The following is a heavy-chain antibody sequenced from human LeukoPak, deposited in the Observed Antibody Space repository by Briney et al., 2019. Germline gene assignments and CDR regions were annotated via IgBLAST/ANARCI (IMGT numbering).Heavy chain of an antibody. Sequence: ASVKVSCKASGGTFSSYDINWVRQATGQGLEWMGWMNPNSGNTGYAQKFQGRVTMTRNTSISTAYMELSSLRSEDTAVYYCASRYCSSTSCERWGQGTLVTVSS. CDR1: GGTFSSYD. J-gene: IGHJ4*02. CDR3: ASRYCSSTSCER. CDR2: MNPNSGNT. V-gene: IGHV1-8*02. D-gene: IGHD2-2*01.